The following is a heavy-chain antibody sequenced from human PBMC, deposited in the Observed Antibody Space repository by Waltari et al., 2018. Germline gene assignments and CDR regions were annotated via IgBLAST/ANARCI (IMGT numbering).Heavy chain of an antibody. V-gene: IGHV3-30*18. CDR3: AKYGDSNGKSFDY. Sequence: QVQLVESGGGVVQPGRSLRLSCAASGFTFSSYGMHWVRQAPGKGLEWVAVISYVGSNKYYADSVKGRFTISRDNSKNTLYLQMNSLRAEDTAVYYCAKYGDSNGKSFDYWGQGTLVTVSS. D-gene: IGHD4-17*01. J-gene: IGHJ4*02. CDR2: ISYVGSNK. CDR1: GFTFSSYG.